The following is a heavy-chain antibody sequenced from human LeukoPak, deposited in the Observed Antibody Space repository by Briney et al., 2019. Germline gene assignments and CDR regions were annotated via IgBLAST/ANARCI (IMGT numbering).Heavy chain of an antibody. Sequence: GGSLRLSCAASGFTFSDYYMSWIRQAPGKGLEWVSYISSSGSTIYYADSVKGRFTISRDNARNSLYLQMNSLRAEDTAVYYCARDGHSGYEDYYYYYGMDVWGQGTTVTVSS. D-gene: IGHD5-12*01. CDR2: ISSSGSTI. CDR3: ARDGHSGYEDYYYYYGMDV. CDR1: GFTFSDYY. V-gene: IGHV3-11*01. J-gene: IGHJ6*02.